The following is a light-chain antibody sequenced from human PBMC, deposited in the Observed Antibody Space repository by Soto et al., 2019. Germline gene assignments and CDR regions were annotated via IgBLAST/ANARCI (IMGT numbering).Light chain of an antibody. CDR3: ASWDDSLSGVV. CDR2: RNN. V-gene: IGLV1-47*01. J-gene: IGLJ3*02. Sequence: QSVLTQPPSASGTPGQRVTISCSGSSSKIGSNYVYWFQQLPGTAPKILIYRNNQRPSGVPDRFSGSKSGTSASLAISGLQSEDEAGYFCASWDDSLSGVVFGGGTKVTVL. CDR1: SSKIGSNY.